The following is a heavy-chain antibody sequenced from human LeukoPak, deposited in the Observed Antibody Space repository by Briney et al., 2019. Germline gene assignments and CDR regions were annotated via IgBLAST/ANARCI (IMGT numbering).Heavy chain of an antibody. CDR1: GFTFNNFA. Sequence: GGSLRLSCAASGFTFNNFAMSWVRQAPGKGLEWVSTISGGGSGTFYADSVKGRFTISRDNSKNTVYLQMNSLRAEDTAVYYCAKHSSGYYSSEKWFDTWGQGTLVTVSS. D-gene: IGHD3-22*01. J-gene: IGHJ5*02. CDR2: ISGGGSGT. V-gene: IGHV3-23*01. CDR3: AKHSSGYYSSEKWFDT.